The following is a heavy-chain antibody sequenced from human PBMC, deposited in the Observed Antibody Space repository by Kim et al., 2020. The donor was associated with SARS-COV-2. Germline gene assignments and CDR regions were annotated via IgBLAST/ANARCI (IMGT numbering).Heavy chain of an antibody. CDR2: IYHSGST. CDR3: ARAYSSSPVFWFDP. V-gene: IGHV4-38-2*02. Sequence: SETLSRTCTVSGYSISSGHYWGWIRQPPGKGLEWIGSIYHSGSTFYNPSLKSRVTISMDTSKNQFSLKLSSVTAADTAVYYCARAYSSSPVFWFDPWGQGTLVTVSS. D-gene: IGHD6-13*01. CDR1: GYSISSGHY. J-gene: IGHJ5*02.